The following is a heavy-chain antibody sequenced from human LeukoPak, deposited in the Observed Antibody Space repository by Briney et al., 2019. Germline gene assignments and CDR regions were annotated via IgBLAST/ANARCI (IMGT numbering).Heavy chain of an antibody. D-gene: IGHD5-18*01. CDR1: GGSFSGYY. V-gene: IGHV4-34*01. CDR2: INHSGST. CDR3: ARVGYSYGYGY. Sequence: SETLSLTCAVYGGSFSGYYWSWIRQPPGKGLEWIGEINHSGSTNYNPSLKSRVTISVDTSKNQFSLKLSSVTAADTAVYYCARVGYSYGYGYRGQGTLVTVSS. J-gene: IGHJ4*02.